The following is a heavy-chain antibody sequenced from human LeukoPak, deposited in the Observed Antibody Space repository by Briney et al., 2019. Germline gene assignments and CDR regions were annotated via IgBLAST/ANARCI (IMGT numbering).Heavy chain of an antibody. D-gene: IGHD3-10*01. CDR2: IYYSGST. J-gene: IGHJ5*02. Sequence: SETLSLTCTVSGGSISSSSYYWGWIRQPPGKGLEWIGSIYYSGSTYYNPSLKSRVTISVDTSKNQFSLKLSSVTAADTAVYYCARVSGSYYLFDNWFDPWGQGTLVTVSS. CDR1: GGSISSSSYY. CDR3: ARVSGSYYLFDNWFDP. V-gene: IGHV4-39*01.